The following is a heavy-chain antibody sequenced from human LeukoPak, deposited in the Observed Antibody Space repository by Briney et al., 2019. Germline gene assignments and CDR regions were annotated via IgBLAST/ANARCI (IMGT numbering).Heavy chain of an antibody. J-gene: IGHJ3*02. CDR2: IYYSGNT. V-gene: IGHV4-59*12. Sequence: SETLSLTCTVSGGSISSYYWSWIRQPPGKGLEWIGYIYYSGNTNYNPSLKSRVTMSVDTSKNQFSLKLSSVTAADTAVYYCARDPWSGYVPSAFDIWGQGTMVTVSS. CDR1: GGSISSYY. CDR3: ARDPWSGYVPSAFDI. D-gene: IGHD3-3*01.